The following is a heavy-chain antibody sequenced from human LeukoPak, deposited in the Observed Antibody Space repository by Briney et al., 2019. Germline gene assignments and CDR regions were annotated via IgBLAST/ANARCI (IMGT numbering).Heavy chain of an antibody. D-gene: IGHD3-22*01. CDR2: IYYSGST. Sequence: SETLSLTCTVSGGSISSHYWSWIRQPPGKGLEWIGYIYYSGSTNYNPSLKSRVTISVDTSKNQFSLKLSSVTAADTAVYYCARVYSNYYDSSGYFDYWGQGTLVTVSP. CDR3: ARVYSNYYDSSGYFDY. J-gene: IGHJ4*02. CDR1: GGSISSHY. V-gene: IGHV4-59*11.